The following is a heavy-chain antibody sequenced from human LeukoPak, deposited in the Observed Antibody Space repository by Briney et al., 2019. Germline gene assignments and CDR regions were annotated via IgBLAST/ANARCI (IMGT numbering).Heavy chain of an antibody. J-gene: IGHJ4*02. CDR3: ARAGGHRNGGYDY. CDR2: IRNSTNAI. V-gene: IGHV3-48*04. Sequence: GGSLRLSCAASGFTFNTYIMNWVSQAPGKGLEWVSYIRNSTNAIYYADSVRGRFTISRDNAKNSLYLQMNSLRAEDTAVYYCARAGGHRNGGYDYWGQGTLVTVSS. CDR1: GFTFNTYI. D-gene: IGHD5-12*01.